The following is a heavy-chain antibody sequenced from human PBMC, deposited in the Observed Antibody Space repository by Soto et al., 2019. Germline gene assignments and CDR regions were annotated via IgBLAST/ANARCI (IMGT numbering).Heavy chain of an antibody. J-gene: IGHJ5*02. CDR3: TRVSPYYDNSGGYSAYTGDWFDP. Sequence: SETLSLTCAASGGSYSGSYCSWIRQTPRKGVERIGEINHSGSTNNNPSLKSRITKTVDTTKNQCFLKLSFVPAADTIVYYCTRVSPYYDNSGGYSAYTGDWFDPCGRGTMVTGSS. CDR1: GGSYSGSY. V-gene: IGHV4-34*01. D-gene: IGHD3-22*01. CDR2: INHSGST.